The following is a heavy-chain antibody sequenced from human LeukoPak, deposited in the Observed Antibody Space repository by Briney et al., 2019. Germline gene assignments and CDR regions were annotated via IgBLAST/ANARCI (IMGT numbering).Heavy chain of an antibody. CDR3: ASCGVYDFWSGLIPTYYFDY. V-gene: IGHV1-69*13. CDR2: IIPIFGTA. J-gene: IGHJ4*02. CDR1: GYTFTSYG. D-gene: IGHD3-3*01. Sequence: ASVNVSCKASGYTFTSYGISWVRQAPGQGLEWMGGIIPIFGTANYAQKFQGRVTITADESTSTAYMELSSLRSEDTAVYYCASCGVYDFWSGLIPTYYFDYWGQGTLVTVSS.